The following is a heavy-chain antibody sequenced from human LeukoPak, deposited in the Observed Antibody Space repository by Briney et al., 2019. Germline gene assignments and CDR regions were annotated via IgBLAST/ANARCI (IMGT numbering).Heavy chain of an antibody. J-gene: IGHJ4*02. D-gene: IGHD3-3*01. CDR2: IYYSGST. Sequence: SETLSLTCTVSGYSISSSSYYWGWIRQPPGKGLEWIGSIYYSGSTYYNPSLKSRVTISVDTSKNQFSLKLSSVTAADTAVYYCAINEYSYYDFWSGYSNTGNFDYWGQGTLVTVSS. CDR3: AINEYSYYDFWSGYSNTGNFDY. CDR1: GYSISSSSYY. V-gene: IGHV4-39*07.